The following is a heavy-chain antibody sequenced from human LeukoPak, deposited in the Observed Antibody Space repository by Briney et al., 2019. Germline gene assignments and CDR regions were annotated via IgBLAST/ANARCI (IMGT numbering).Heavy chain of an antibody. V-gene: IGHV4-4*07. D-gene: IGHD3-10*01. CDR3: ARDQELGF. J-gene: IGHJ4*02. Sequence: KPSETLSLTCTVSGASINSYYWNWIRQPAGKGLEWIRRSYISGSTDYNPSLKSRVTVSVDTSQNQFSLKLTSVTAADTAVYYCARDQELGFWGQGTLVTVSS. CDR2: SYISGST. CDR1: GASINSYY.